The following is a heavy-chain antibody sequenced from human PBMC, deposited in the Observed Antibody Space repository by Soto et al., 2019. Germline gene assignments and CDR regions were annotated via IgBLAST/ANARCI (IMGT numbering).Heavy chain of an antibody. J-gene: IGHJ6*02. V-gene: IGHV3-23*01. Sequence: DVQLLESGGGLVQPGGSLRLSCAASGFTFSTYAMSWVRQAPGKGLEWVSAISGSGGSTYYADSVKGRFTISRDNSKNTLYLQMNSLRAEDTAVYYWAGTRNHDYYYGMDVWGQGTTVTVAS. CDR2: ISGSGGST. CDR1: GFTFSTYA. D-gene: IGHD6-13*01. CDR3: AGTRNHDYYYGMDV.